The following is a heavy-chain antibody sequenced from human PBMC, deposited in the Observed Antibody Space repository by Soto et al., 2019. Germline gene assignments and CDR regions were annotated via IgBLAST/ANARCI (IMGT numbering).Heavy chain of an antibody. CDR1: GFSLSTSRMR. CDR3: VRIQRSSGWNNWFDP. CDR2: IDWDDDK. V-gene: IGHV2-70*04. D-gene: IGHD6-25*01. J-gene: IGHJ5*02. Sequence: FRPTRERPTHALTLTCTLSGFSLSTSRMRVSWIRQPPGKALEWLARIDWDDDKFYRSSLMTRLTSSKDTSRNQLVMAMTNMEPVETATYYCVRIQRSSGWNNWFDPWGQLTLVTV.